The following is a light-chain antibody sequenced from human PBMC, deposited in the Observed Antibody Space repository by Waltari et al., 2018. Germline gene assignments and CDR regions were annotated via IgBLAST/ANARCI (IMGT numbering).Light chain of an antibody. CDR3: QQYNSSPLP. CDR1: QSISSW. Sequence: DIQMTQSPSTLSASVGDRVTITCRASQSISSWLAWYQQKPGKAPKLLIYKASSLESGGPSRFSGSGSGTEFTLAISSLQPDYFATYYCQQYNSSPLPFGGGTKVEIK. CDR2: KAS. V-gene: IGKV1-5*03. J-gene: IGKJ4*01.